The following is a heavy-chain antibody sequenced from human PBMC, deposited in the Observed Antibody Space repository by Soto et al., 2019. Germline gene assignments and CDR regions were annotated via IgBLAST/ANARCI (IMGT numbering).Heavy chain of an antibody. J-gene: IGHJ6*03. V-gene: IGHV3-48*01. CDR2: ISGGGTTI. CDR1: GFTFSSYS. D-gene: IGHD2-2*01. CDR3: TRTAYMDF. Sequence: GGSLRLSCAASGFTFSSYSMNWVRQAPGKGLEWVSYISGGGTTIYYADSVKGRFTISRDNAKNSLYLQMDSLRAEDTAVYYNTRTAYMDFRGAGTSVTVSS.